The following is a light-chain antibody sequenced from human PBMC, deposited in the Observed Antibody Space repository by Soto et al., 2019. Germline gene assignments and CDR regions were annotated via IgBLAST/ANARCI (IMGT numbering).Light chain of an antibody. CDR2: DVS. J-gene: IGLJ2*01. V-gene: IGLV2-14*03. Sequence: QSALTQPASVSGSPGQSITISCTGTSSDVGTYNYVSWYQQHPGKAPKLIIYDVSNRPSGVSYRFSASKSGSTASLTNSGLQAGDEADYYCSSYSSSTTHVVFGGGTKLTVL. CDR1: SSDVGTYNY. CDR3: SSYSSSTTHVV.